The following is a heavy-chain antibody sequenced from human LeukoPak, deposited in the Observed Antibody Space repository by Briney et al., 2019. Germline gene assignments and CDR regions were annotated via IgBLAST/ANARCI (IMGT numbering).Heavy chain of an antibody. CDR3: AKGHCSGASCHEGGDEN. D-gene: IGHD2-2*01. V-gene: IGHV3-23*01. Sequence: GGSLRLSCAASGFTFRRNAMSWVRQAPGKGLEWVSVISGSGDSTYYADSVEGRFTISRDNSKNTLFLQMNSLRVDDTAVYYCAKGHCSGASCHEGGDENWGQGTLVTVSS. CDR1: GFTFRRNA. J-gene: IGHJ4*02. CDR2: ISGSGDST.